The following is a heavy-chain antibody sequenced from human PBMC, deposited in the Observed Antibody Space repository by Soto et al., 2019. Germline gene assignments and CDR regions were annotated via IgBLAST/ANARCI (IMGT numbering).Heavy chain of an antibody. V-gene: IGHV4-59*01. D-gene: IGHD3-10*01. J-gene: IGHJ5*02. CDR3: ARELFGRSVWFDP. CDR2: IYYSGST. CDR1: GGSISSYY. Sequence: QVQLQESGPGLVKPSETLSLTCTVSGGSISSYYWSWIRQPPGKGLEWIGYIYYSGSTNYNPSLKGRVTISVDTSKNQFSLKLSSVTAADTAVYYCARELFGRSVWFDPWGQGTLVTVSS.